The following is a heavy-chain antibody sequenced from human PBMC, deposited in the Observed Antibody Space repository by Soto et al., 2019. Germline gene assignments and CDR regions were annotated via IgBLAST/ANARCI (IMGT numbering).Heavy chain of an antibody. CDR1: GGSINSDYYH. CDR2: IHHSGAI. Sequence: SETLSLTCTVSGGSINSDYYHWTWIRQSPGKGLEWIGYIHHSGAILYNPSFKSRLAISVDTSKNQFSLHLSSVTDTDTAVYFCAGEDDGGVSLDVWGQGSTVTVSS. D-gene: IGHD1-1*01. V-gene: IGHV4-30-4*08. CDR3: AGEDDGGVSLDV. J-gene: IGHJ6*02.